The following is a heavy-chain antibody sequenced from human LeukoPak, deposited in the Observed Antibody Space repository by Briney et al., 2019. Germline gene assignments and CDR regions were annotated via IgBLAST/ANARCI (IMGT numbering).Heavy chain of an antibody. CDR3: ARAGYSGSYSLDY. Sequence: SETLSLTCTVSGGSISSSSYYWGWIRQPPRKGLEWIGSIYYSGSTYYNPSLKSRVTISVDTSKNQFSLKLSSVTAADTAVYYCARAGYSGSYSLDYWGQGTLVTVSS. J-gene: IGHJ4*02. V-gene: IGHV4-39*07. D-gene: IGHD1-26*01. CDR1: GGSISSSSYY. CDR2: IYYSGST.